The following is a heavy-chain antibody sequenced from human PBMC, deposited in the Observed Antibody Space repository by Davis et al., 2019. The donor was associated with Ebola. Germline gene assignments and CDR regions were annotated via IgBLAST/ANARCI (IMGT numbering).Heavy chain of an antibody. Sequence: GESLKISCAASGFTFKDYAMNWVRQAPGKGLEWVSTITDSGDYTYYADSVKGRFTISRDSSKHTLYLQMNSLRAEDTAVYYCARNNRGGDWDYWGQGTLVTVSS. J-gene: IGHJ4*02. CDR1: GFTFKDYA. CDR3: ARNNRGGDWDY. V-gene: IGHV3-23*01. D-gene: IGHD2-21*02. CDR2: ITDSGDYT.